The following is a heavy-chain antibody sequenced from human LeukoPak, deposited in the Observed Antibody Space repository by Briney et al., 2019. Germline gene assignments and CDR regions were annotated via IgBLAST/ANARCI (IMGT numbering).Heavy chain of an antibody. J-gene: IGHJ3*02. CDR1: GFTFSSYA. V-gene: IGHV3-23*01. CDR3: ARAVYRVDAFDI. Sequence: GGSLRLSCAASGFTFSSYAMSWVRQAPGKGLEWVSAISGSGGSTYYADSVKGRFTISRDNSKNTLYLQMNSLRAEDTAVYYCARAVYRVDAFDIWGQGTMVTVSS. D-gene: IGHD1-26*01. CDR2: ISGSGGST.